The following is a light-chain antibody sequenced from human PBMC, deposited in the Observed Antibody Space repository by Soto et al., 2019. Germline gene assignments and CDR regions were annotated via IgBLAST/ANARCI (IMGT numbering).Light chain of an antibody. CDR3: SSYTSSSTYV. J-gene: IGLJ1*01. CDR2: EVS. Sequence: QSVLTQPASVSGSPGRSTTFPCPGTSSNVGGYNYVSWYQQHPGKAPKLMIYEVSNRPSGVSNRFSGSKSGNTASLTISGLQAEDEADYYCSSYTSSSTYVFGTGTKVTVL. V-gene: IGLV2-14*01. CDR1: SSNVGGYNY.